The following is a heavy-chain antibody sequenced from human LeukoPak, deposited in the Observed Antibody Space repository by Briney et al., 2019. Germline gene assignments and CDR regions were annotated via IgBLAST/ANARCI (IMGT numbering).Heavy chain of an antibody. CDR2: VDHTGST. V-gene: IGHV4-61*03. CDR1: GGSISSSSYY. J-gene: IGHJ6*03. D-gene: IGHD4-11*01. Sequence: SETLSLTCNVSGGSISSSSYYWGWIRQPPGKGLEWIGYVDHTGSTNFNPSLNGRVTIFRDTSRNLFSLRLTSVTAADTAVYFCARGRVSSSTWHSTYYYYFYMDVWGKGTTVTVSS. CDR3: ARGRVSSSTWHSTYYYYFYMDV.